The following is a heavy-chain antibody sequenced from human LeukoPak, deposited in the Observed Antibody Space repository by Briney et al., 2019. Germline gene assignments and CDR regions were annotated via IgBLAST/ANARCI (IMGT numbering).Heavy chain of an antibody. CDR3: AREVMASMGDFDY. CDR1: GGSISSGGYY. CDR2: IYHSGST. Sequence: SETLSLTCTVSGGSISSGGYYWSWIRQPPGKGLEWIGYIYHSGSTYYNPSLKSRVTISVDRSKNQFSLKLSSVTAADTAVYYCAREVMASMGDFDYWGQGTLVTVSS. V-gene: IGHV4-30-2*01. D-gene: IGHD5-24*01. J-gene: IGHJ4*02.